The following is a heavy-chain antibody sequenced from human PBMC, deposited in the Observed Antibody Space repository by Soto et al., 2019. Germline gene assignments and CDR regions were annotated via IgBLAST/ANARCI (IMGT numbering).Heavy chain of an antibody. CDR3: AKGLLAIVGTTLPRDAFNI. V-gene: IGHV3-30*18. CDR1: LFTFSSYG. J-gene: IGHJ3*02. CDR2: ISYDGSNK. D-gene: IGHD1-26*01. Sequence: PGGSLRLSCSASLFTFSSYGMHCFRQAPGKGLEWVAVISYDGSNKYYADSVKGRSTISRDTSKNAVYLEMNSLRPEDTAVYYCAKGLLAIVGTTLPRDAFNIWGQGTMVTVSS.